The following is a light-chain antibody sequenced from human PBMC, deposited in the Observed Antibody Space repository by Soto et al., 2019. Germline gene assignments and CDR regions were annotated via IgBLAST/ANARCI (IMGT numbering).Light chain of an antibody. V-gene: IGKV3-11*01. Sequence: EIVLTQSPATLSLSPGERASLSCRASQSVGIFLAWFQQKPGQAPRLLIFDTSNRATGIPARFSGSGSGTDFTLTTSRLEPEDFAVYYCQKYGRSLTFGGGTKVDTK. CDR1: QSVGIF. CDR2: DTS. CDR3: QKYGRSLT. J-gene: IGKJ4*01.